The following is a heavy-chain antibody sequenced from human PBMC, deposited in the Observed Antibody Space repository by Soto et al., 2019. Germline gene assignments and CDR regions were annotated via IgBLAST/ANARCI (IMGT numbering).Heavy chain of an antibody. D-gene: IGHD3-10*01. V-gene: IGHV1-69*13. CDR1: GGTFSSYA. J-gene: IGHJ6*03. Sequence: SVKVSCKASGGTFSSYAISWVRQAPGQGLEWMGGIIPIFGTANYAQKFQERVTITADESTSTAYMELSSLRSEDTAVYYCAAAIIDYDHLYYYYMDVWGKGTTVTVSS. CDR3: AAAIIDYDHLYYYYMDV. CDR2: IIPIFGTA.